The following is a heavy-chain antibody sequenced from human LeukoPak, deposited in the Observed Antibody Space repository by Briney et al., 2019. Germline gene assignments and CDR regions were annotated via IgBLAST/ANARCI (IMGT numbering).Heavy chain of an antibody. V-gene: IGHV4-59*01. J-gene: IGHJ4*02. CDR3: ARGRSNFDY. Sequence: SETLSLTCTVSGGAISSYYWSWIRQPPGKGLEGIGYISYCGSTDYNPSLKSRVTLSVDTSKNQFSLKLTSVTAADTAVYYCARGRSNFDYWGQGTLVTVSS. CDR1: GGAISSYY. CDR2: ISYCGST.